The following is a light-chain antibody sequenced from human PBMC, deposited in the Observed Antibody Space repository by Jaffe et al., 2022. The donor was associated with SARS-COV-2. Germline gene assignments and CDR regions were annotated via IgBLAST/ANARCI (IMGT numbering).Light chain of an antibody. Sequence: QSALTQPPSASGSPGQSVTISCTGTSSDVGGYNYVSWYQHHPGKAPKLIIYEVNKRPSGVPDRFSGSKSGNTASLTVSGLQAEDEADYFCCSYTYSGTINWVFGGGTKLTVL. CDR3: CSYTYSGTINWV. CDR2: EVN. J-gene: IGLJ3*02. CDR1: SSDVGGYNY. V-gene: IGLV2-8*01.